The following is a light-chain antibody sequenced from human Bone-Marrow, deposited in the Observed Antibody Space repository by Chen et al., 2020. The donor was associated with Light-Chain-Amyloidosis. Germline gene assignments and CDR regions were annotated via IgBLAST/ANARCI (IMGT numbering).Light chain of an antibody. J-gene: IGKJ4*01. CDR2: KAS. V-gene: IGKV1-5*03. Sequence: DIQMTQSPSTLSASVGDRVTITCRASQSISSWLAWYQQKPGKAPKLLIYKASSLESGVQSRFSGSGSGTEFTLTIRSLQPDDFATYFCQHYNSYPLTFGGGTKVEIK. CDR3: QHYNSYPLT. CDR1: QSISSW.